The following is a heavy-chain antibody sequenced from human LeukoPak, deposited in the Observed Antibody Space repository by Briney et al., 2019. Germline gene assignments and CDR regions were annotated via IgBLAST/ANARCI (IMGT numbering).Heavy chain of an antibody. CDR1: GGSISSYY. CDR2: IYYSGST. D-gene: IGHD3-10*01. J-gene: IGHJ4*02. V-gene: IGHV4-59*06. Sequence: SETLSLTCTVSGGSISSYYWSWIRQPPGKGLEWIGYIYYSGSTYYNPSLKSRVTISVDTSKNQFSLKLSSVTAADTAVYYCARGPQYYYGSGSYSPLVYWGQGTLVTVSS. CDR3: ARGPQYYYGSGSYSPLVY.